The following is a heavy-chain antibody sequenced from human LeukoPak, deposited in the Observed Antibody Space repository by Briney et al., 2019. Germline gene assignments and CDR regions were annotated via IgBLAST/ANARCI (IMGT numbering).Heavy chain of an antibody. CDR3: AKDGYYYDSSGYYPLDY. CDR2: ISGSGGST. Sequence: PGGSLRLSCAASGFTFSSYAMSWVRQAPGKGLEWVSAISGSGGSTYYADSVEGRFTISRDNSKNTLYLQMNSLRAEDTAVYYCAKDGYYYDSSGYYPLDYWGQGTLVTVSS. D-gene: IGHD3-22*01. V-gene: IGHV3-23*01. J-gene: IGHJ4*02. CDR1: GFTFSSYA.